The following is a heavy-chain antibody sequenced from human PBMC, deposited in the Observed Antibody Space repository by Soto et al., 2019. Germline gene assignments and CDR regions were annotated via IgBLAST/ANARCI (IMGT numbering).Heavy chain of an antibody. Sequence: GASVKVSFKASGYTFTGYYMHWVRQAPGQGLEWMGWINPNSGGTNYAQKFQGRVTMTRDTSISTAYMELSRLRSDDTAVYYCARLGGLGYCSSTSCPAPPYYFDYWGQGTLVTVSS. CDR3: ARLGGLGYCSSTSCPAPPYYFDY. CDR2: INPNSGGT. J-gene: IGHJ4*02. V-gene: IGHV1-2*02. D-gene: IGHD2-2*01. CDR1: GYTFTGYY.